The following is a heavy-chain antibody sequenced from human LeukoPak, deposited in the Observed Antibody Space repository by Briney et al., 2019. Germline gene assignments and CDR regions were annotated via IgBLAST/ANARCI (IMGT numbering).Heavy chain of an antibody. CDR3: ARDRSAALGSGYYYHDAFDI. J-gene: IGHJ3*02. V-gene: IGHV3-9*01. Sequence: PGGSLRLSCAASGFTFDDYAMHWVRQAPGKGLEWVSGISWRSDSVDYADSVKGRFTISRDNAKNSLYLQMNSLRAEDTAVYYCARDRSAALGSGYYYHDAFDIWGQGTMVTVSS. CDR1: GFTFDDYA. D-gene: IGHD3-22*01. CDR2: ISWRSDSV.